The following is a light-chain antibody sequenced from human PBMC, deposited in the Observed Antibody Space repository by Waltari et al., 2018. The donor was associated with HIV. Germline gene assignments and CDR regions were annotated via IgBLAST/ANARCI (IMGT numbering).Light chain of an antibody. Sequence: DIQLTQSPSSLSASVGDRVPITCQASKGIRNSLSWYQQRPGKAPQVLISDATNLDTGVPLRFSGSGSGTDFILTITDLQPEDSATYYCQQYHGLPLTFGRGTNVEI. CDR1: KGIRNS. CDR2: DAT. CDR3: QQYHGLPLT. J-gene: IGKJ4*01. V-gene: IGKV1-33*01.